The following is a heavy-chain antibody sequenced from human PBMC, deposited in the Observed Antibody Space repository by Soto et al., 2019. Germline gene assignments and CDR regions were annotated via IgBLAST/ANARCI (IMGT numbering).Heavy chain of an antibody. CDR3: ARVWGATWGYSCDY. CDR2: IIPIFGTA. CDR1: GGTFSSYA. J-gene: IGHJ4*02. Sequence: QVQLVQSGAEVKKPGSSVKVSCTASGGTFSSYAISWVRQAPGQGLEWMGGIIPIFGTANYAQKSQGRVTITADETTNTAYMEPSSLRSEDTAVYYCARVWGATWGYSCDYWGQGTLVTVSS. V-gene: IGHV1-69*01. D-gene: IGHD1-26*01.